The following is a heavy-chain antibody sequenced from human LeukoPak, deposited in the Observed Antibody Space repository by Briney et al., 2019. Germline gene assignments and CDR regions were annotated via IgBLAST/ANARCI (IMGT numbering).Heavy chain of an antibody. V-gene: IGHV3-74*03. D-gene: IGHD2/OR15-2a*01. J-gene: IGHJ4*02. CDR3: ARDYHDSNSYYSNAFDN. CDR1: GFTFSNYW. CDR2: IKSDGSIT. Sequence: GGSLRLSCAASGFTFSNYWMHWVRQTPGKGLMRVSRIKSDGSITTYADSVKGRFTISRDNAKNTLYLQMNTLKAEDTGLYYCARDYHDSNSYYSNAFDNWGQGILVTVSS.